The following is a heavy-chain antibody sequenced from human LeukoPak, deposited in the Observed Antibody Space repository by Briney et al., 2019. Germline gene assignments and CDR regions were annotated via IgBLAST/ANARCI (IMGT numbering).Heavy chain of an antibody. J-gene: IGHJ5*02. V-gene: IGHV4-30-4*08. CDR1: GGSISSGDYY. D-gene: IGHD2-2*01. Sequence: SQTLSLTCTVSGGSISSGDYYWSWIRQPPGKGLEWIEYIYYSGSTYYNPSLKSRVTISVDTSKNQFSLKLSSVTAADTAVYYCARAHREEFIVVVPAARFDPWGQGTLVTVSS. CDR2: IYYSGST. CDR3: ARAHREEFIVVVPAARFDP.